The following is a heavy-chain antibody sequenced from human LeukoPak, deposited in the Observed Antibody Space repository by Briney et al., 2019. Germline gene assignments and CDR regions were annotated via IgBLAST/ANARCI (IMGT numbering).Heavy chain of an antibody. V-gene: IGHV7-4-1*02. CDR2: INTNTGNP. D-gene: IGHD6-13*01. CDR3: ARERRSSSPGEQQLVRAFDI. CDR1: GYTFTNYA. Sequence: GASVTVSCKASGYTFTNYAMNWVRQAPGQGLEWMGWINTNTGNPTYAQGFTGRFVFSLDTSVSTAYLQISSLKAEDTAMYYCARERRSSSPGEQQLVRAFDIWGQGTMVTVSS. J-gene: IGHJ3*02.